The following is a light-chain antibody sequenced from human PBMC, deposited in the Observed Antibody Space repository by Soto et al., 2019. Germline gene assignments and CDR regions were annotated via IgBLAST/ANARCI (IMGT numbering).Light chain of an antibody. CDR3: QQYDSSPLP. Sequence: EIVLTQSPGTLSLSPGERATLSCRASQSVRSSFLAWYQQKPGQAPRLLIYGASSRATGIPDRFSGSGSETDFTLTISRLEPEDFAGYYCQQYDSSPLPFGGGTKVEIK. J-gene: IGKJ4*01. CDR2: GAS. CDR1: QSVRSSF. V-gene: IGKV3-20*01.